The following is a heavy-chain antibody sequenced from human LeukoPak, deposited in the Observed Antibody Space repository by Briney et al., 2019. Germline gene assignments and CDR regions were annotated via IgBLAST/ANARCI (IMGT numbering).Heavy chain of an antibody. CDR2: IDGSGDTI. V-gene: IGHV3-48*02. J-gene: IGHJ4*02. CDR3: SRRFDC. Sequence: GGSLRLSCAASGFTFSDYSMNWVRQAPGKGLEWVSYIDGSGDTIYYADSEKGRFTISRDNAKNSLDLQMNSLRDEDTAVYYCSRRFDCWGQGTLVTVSS. CDR1: GFTFSDYS.